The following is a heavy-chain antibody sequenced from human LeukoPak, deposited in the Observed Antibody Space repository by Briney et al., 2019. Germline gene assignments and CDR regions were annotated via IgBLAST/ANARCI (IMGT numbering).Heavy chain of an antibody. J-gene: IGHJ4*02. CDR3: ARGPGEGGSSGYYYGKPEDPAEYYFDY. D-gene: IGHD3-22*01. V-gene: IGHV1-46*01. CDR2: INPSGGST. CDR1: GYTFTSYY. Sequence: GASVKVSCKASGYTFTSYYMHWVRQAPGQGLEWMGIINPSGGSTSYAQKFQGRVTMTRDMSTSTVYMELSSLRSEVTAVYYCARGPGEGGSSGYYYGKPEDPAEYYFDYWGQGTLVTVSS.